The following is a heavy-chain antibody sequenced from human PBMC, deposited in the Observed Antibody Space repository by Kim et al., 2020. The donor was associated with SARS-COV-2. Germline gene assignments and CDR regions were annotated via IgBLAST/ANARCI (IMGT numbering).Heavy chain of an antibody. J-gene: IGHJ4*02. CDR2: IYTSGST. Sequence: SETLSLTCTVSGGSISSYYWSWIRQPAGKGLEWIGRIYTSGSTNYNPSLKSRVTMSVDTSKNQFSLKLSSVTAADTAVYYCAREYCSGGSCYSSLVYFDYWGQGTLVTVSS. CDR1: GGSISSYY. CDR3: AREYCSGGSCYSSLVYFDY. D-gene: IGHD2-15*01. V-gene: IGHV4-4*07.